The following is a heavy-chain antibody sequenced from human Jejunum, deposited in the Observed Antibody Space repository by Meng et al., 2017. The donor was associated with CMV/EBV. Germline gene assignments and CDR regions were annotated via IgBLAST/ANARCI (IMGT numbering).Heavy chain of an antibody. CDR1: GGFFSGYY. V-gene: IGHV4-34*01. CDR3: ARYYIY. Sequence: SATLSLTCVFSGGFFSGYYWSWIRQPPGKGLEWIGEINDIGSTNYNPSLKSRVSISVDTSKKQFSLKLTSVTAADTAVYYCARYYIYWGQGTLVTVSS. D-gene: IGHD3-10*01. CDR2: INDIGST. J-gene: IGHJ4*02.